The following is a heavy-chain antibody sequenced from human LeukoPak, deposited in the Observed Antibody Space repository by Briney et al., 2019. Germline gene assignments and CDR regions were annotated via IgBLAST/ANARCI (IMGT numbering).Heavy chain of an antibody. Sequence: GESLKISCKGSGYSFTSYWISWVRQMPGKGLEWVGRIDPSDSYTNYSPSFQGHVTISADKSISTAYLQWSSLKASDTAMYYCARHMESYSSSWYGNYDYWGQGTLVTVSS. J-gene: IGHJ4*02. D-gene: IGHD6-13*01. CDR2: IDPSDSYT. CDR1: GYSFTSYW. V-gene: IGHV5-10-1*01. CDR3: ARHMESYSSSWYGNYDY.